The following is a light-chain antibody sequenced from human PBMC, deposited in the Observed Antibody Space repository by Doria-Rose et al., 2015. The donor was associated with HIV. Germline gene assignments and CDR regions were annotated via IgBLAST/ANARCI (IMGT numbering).Light chain of an antibody. J-gene: IGKJ2*02. V-gene: IGKV1-5*03. Sequence: DIQLTQSPSTLSASVGDSVTITCRASQSITRWLAWYQQKPGIARKLLIYKASLLESGVPSRSSGSGSGTEFTLTISSLQPDDFATYYCQQYNSYSPWTFGPGTKLEIK. CDR2: KAS. CDR1: QSITRW. CDR3: QQYNSYSPWT.